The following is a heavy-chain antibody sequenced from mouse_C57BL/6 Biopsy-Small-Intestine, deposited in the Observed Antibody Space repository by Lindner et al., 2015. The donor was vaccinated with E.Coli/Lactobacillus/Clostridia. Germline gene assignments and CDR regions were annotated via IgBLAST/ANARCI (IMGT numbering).Heavy chain of an antibody. CDR2: IRIKSKNYAT. D-gene: IGHD1-1*01. CDR1: GFSFNTYA. CDR3: VRENSYGPFDY. V-gene: IGHV10-1*01. J-gene: IGHJ2*01. Sequence: VQLQESGGGLVQPKGSLKLSCAASGFSFNTYAMNWVRQAPGRGLEWVARIRIKSKNYATYYADSVKDRFTISRDDSESMLYLQMNNLKTEDTAIYYCVRENSYGPFDYWGQGTTLTVSS.